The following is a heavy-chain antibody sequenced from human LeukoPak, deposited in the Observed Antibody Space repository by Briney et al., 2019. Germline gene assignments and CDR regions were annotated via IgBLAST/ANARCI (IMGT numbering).Heavy chain of an antibody. CDR1: GYTLTELS. J-gene: IGHJ4*02. V-gene: IGHV1-24*01. Sequence: SVKVSCKVSGYTLTELSMHWVRQAPGKGLEWMGGFDPEDGETIYAQKFQGRVTMTEDTSTDTAYMELSSLRSEDTAVYYCAATKWYYYDSSGYSFIDWDYWGQGTLVSVSS. CDR3: AATKWYYYDSSGYSFIDWDY. D-gene: IGHD3-22*01. CDR2: FDPEDGET.